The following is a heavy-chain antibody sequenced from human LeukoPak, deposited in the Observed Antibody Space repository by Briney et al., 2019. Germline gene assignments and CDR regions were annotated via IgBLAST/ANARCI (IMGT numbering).Heavy chain of an antibody. J-gene: IGHJ4*02. Sequence: SENLSLTCTVGGGSLSGHYWGWIRQPPGKGLELVGHIYYTGTTFYNPSLNSRVTITLDTSRNQFSLRLTSVIAADTAVYYCARFSWGCSTASCYLTNWGQGTLVTVSS. V-gene: IGHV4-59*11. CDR2: IYYTGTT. CDR3: ARFSWGCSTASCYLTN. CDR1: GGSLSGHY. D-gene: IGHD2-2*01.